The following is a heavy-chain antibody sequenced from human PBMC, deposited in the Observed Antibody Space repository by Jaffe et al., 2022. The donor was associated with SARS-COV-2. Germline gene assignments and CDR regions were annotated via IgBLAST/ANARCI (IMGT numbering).Heavy chain of an antibody. D-gene: IGHD2-15*01. Sequence: EVQLLESGGGLVQPGGSLRLSCAPSGFAFSSYAMSWVRQAPGKGLEWVSAISGSGTNTYYADSVKGRFTISRDNSKNTLYLQMNSLRAEDTAVYYCAKDFGLGGGSCYDYWGQGALVTVSS. CDR2: ISGSGTNT. CDR3: AKDFGLGGGSCYDY. V-gene: IGHV3-23*01. CDR1: GFAFSSYA. J-gene: IGHJ4*02.